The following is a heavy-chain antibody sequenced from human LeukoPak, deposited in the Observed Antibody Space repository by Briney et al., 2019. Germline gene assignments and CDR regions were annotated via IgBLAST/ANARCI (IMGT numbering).Heavy chain of an antibody. J-gene: IGHJ3*02. D-gene: IGHD2-2*01. CDR1: GGSISSYY. Sequence: PSETLSLTCTVSGGSISSYYWSWIRQPPGEGLEWIGYIYYSGSTNYNPSLKSRVTISVDTSKNQFSLKLSSVTAADTAVYYCARHGRYCSSTSCPSNIWGQGTMVTVSS. CDR3: ARHGRYCSSTSCPSNI. CDR2: IYYSGST. V-gene: IGHV4-59*08.